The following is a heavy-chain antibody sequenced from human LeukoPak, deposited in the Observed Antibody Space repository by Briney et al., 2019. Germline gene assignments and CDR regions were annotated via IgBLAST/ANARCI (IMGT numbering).Heavy chain of an antibody. J-gene: IGHJ4*02. CDR3: ARVGDSGGWYYFNY. D-gene: IGHD6-19*01. CDR1: GFTFSRNW. V-gene: IGHV3-74*01. Sequence: PGGSLRLSCAASGFTFSRNWMHWVRQAPGKGLVGVSRINSDGSSTSYADSVKGRFTISRDNAKNTLYLQMNSLRAEDTAVYYCARVGDSGGWYYFNYWGQGPLVTVSS. CDR2: INSDGSST.